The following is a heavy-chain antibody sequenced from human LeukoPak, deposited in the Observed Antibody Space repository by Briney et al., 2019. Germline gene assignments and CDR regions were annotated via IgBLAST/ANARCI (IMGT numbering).Heavy chain of an antibody. CDR1: GYTLTELS. CDR2: FDPEDGET. D-gene: IGHD1-7*01. Sequence: GASVKVSCKVSGYTLTELSMHWVRQAPGKGLEWMGGFDPEDGETIYAQKFQGRVTMTEDTSTDTAYMELSSLRSEDTAVYYCATGPRSTYNWNYLYYFDYWGQGTLVTVPS. CDR3: ATGPRSTYNWNYLYYFDY. V-gene: IGHV1-24*01. J-gene: IGHJ4*02.